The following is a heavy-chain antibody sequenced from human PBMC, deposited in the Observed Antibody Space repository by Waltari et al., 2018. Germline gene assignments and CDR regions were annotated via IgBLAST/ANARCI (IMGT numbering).Heavy chain of an antibody. Sequence: QLQLQESGPGLVKPSGTLSLTCAVSGDSVSSSYLGNWVRQSPGKGLEWIGQVQGGSGRTNYNPSFEGRVTASVDTSNNQFSLRLTAATAADTAVYYCARDRGRGLYLDSWGPGTLVTVS. CDR1: GDSVSSSYL. CDR2: VQGGSGRT. V-gene: IGHV4-4*02. D-gene: IGHD2-15*01. CDR3: ARDRGRGLYLDS. J-gene: IGHJ4*02.